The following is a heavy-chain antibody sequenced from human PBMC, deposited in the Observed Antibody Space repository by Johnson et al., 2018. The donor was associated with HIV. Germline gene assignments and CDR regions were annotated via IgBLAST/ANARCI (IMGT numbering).Heavy chain of an antibody. CDR3: AREAYYARAFDL. J-gene: IGHJ3*01. V-gene: IGHV3-33*01. Sequence: QVQLVESGGGVVQPGRPLRLSCAASGFTFSSYGIHWVRQAPGKGLEWVAVIWYDGSNNYYADSVKGRFTISKDNSRNTLFLHMNSLRAEDTAVYYCAREAYYARAFDLWGQGTMVTVSS. D-gene: IGHD3-3*01. CDR1: GFTFSSYG. CDR2: IWYDGSNN.